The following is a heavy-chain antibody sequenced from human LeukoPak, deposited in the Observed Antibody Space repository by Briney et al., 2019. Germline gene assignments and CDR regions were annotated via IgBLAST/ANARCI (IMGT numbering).Heavy chain of an antibody. V-gene: IGHV1-46*01. D-gene: IGHD6-13*01. J-gene: IGHJ4*02. CDR3: ARGAGYSSSWYKFDY. CDR1: GYTFINNW. Sequence: ASVKVSCKASGYTFINNWMHWVRQAPGQGLEWIGLINPTGTGTLYAQKFQGRVTMTRDMSTSTDYMELSSLRSEDTAVYYCARGAGYSSSWYKFDYWGQGTLVTVSS. CDR2: INPTGTGT.